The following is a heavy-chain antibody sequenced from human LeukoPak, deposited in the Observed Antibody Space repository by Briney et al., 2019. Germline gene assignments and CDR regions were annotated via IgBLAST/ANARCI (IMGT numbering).Heavy chain of an antibody. CDR1: GFTFSSYN. V-gene: IGHV3-21*01. CDR2: ISSSSNYK. J-gene: IGHJ4*02. Sequence: GGSLRLSCAASGFTFSSYNMNWVRQAPGKRLEWVSSISSSSNYKHYADSVKGRFTISRDNAKNSVYLQMNSLRAEDTAIYYCARDREQWLVRPGYYFDYWGQGTLVTVSS. D-gene: IGHD6-19*01. CDR3: ARDREQWLVRPGYYFDY.